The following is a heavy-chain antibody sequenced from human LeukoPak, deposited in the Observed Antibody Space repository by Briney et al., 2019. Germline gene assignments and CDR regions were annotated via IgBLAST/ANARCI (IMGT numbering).Heavy chain of an antibody. Sequence: GGSLRLFCAAAGFTFRTFGMHWVRLAPGRGLGWVAVISYDGKTKHFAASVKGRFTISRDNSKNTLFLQMNSLRHEDSAVYFCAKGSAAAAVLDYWGQGTLVTVSS. CDR2: ISYDGKTK. CDR3: AKGSAAAAVLDY. J-gene: IGHJ4*02. D-gene: IGHD6-13*01. CDR1: GFTFRTFG. V-gene: IGHV3-30*18.